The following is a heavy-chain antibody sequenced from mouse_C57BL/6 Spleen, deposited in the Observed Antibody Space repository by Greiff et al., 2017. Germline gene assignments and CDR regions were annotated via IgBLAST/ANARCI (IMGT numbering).Heavy chain of an antibody. J-gene: IGHJ2*01. Sequence: EVQLVESGGGLVKPGGSLKLSCAASGFTFSSYTMSWVRQTPEQRLEWVATISGGGGNTYYPDSVKGRFTISRDTAKNTLYLQMSSLRSEDTALYYCARQSLYYFDYWGQGTTLTVSS. CDR1: GFTFSSYT. V-gene: IGHV5-9*01. CDR3: ARQSLYYFDY. CDR2: ISGGGGNT.